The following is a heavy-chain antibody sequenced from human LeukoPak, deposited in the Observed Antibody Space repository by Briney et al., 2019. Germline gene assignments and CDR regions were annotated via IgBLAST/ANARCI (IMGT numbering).Heavy chain of an antibody. D-gene: IGHD6-19*01. Sequence: GGSLRLSCAASGFTFSTYEMHWVLQAPGKGLEWVSDISSSGSTIYYADSVKGRFTTSRDNAKNLLYLQMHSLRAEDTAVYYCSLLAVASPQDYWGQGTLVTVSS. CDR3: SLLAVASPQDY. CDR1: GFTFSTYE. J-gene: IGHJ4*02. V-gene: IGHV3-48*03. CDR2: ISSSGSTI.